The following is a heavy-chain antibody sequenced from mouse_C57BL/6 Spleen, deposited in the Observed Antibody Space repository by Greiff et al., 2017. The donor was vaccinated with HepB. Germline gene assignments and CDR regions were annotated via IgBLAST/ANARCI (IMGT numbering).Heavy chain of an antibody. Sequence: EVNVVESGGDLVKPGGSLKLSCAASGFTFSSYGMSWVRQTPDKRLEWVATISSGGSYTYYPDSVKGRFTISRDNAKNTLYLQMSSLKSEDTAMYYCATTTVVPLDYWGQGTTLTVSS. CDR3: ATTTVVPLDY. CDR2: ISSGGSYT. D-gene: IGHD1-1*01. V-gene: IGHV5-6*01. CDR1: GFTFSSYG. J-gene: IGHJ2*01.